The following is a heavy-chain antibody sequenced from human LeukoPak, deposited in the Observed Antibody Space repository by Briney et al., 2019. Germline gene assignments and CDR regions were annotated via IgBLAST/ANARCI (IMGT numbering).Heavy chain of an antibody. J-gene: IGHJ4*02. CDR2: IKSKTSGGTT. Sequence: GGSLRLSCAASGFTFSKAWMSWVRQAPGKGLEWVGRIKSKTSGGTTDYAAPVRGRFTISRDDSKNTLYLQMNSPKTEDTAVYYCTTSTRTWDYFDYWGQGTLVTVSS. V-gene: IGHV3-15*01. CDR3: TTSTRTWDYFDY. D-gene: IGHD1-1*01. CDR1: GFTFSKAW.